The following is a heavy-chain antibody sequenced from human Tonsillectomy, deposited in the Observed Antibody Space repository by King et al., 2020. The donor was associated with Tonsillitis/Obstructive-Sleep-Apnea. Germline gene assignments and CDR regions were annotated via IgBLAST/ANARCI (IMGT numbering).Heavy chain of an antibody. CDR2: ISDSSSYT. CDR1: GFTFSDYY. CDR3: ARDLARGAAAGYFDY. Sequence: VQLVESGGGLVKPGGSLRLSCAASGFTFSDYYMSWIRQAPGKGLEWVSYISDSSSYTNYADSVKGRFTISRDNAKNSLYLHMNSLRAEDTAVYYCARDLARGAAAGYFDYWGQGTLVTVSS. J-gene: IGHJ4*02. V-gene: IGHV3-11*05. D-gene: IGHD6-13*01.